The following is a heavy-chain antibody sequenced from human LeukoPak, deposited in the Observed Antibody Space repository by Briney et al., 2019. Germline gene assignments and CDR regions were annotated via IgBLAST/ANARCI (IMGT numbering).Heavy chain of an antibody. D-gene: IGHD3-22*01. J-gene: IGHJ5*02. CDR2: IYYSGST. CDR3: ARETGYYDSSGYYWDNWFDP. CDR1: SGSISSSSYY. V-gene: IGHV4-39*07. Sequence: SETLSLTCTVSSGSISSSSYYWGWIRQPPGKGLEWIGSIYYSGSTYYNPSLKSRVTISVDTSKNQFSLKLSSVTAADTAVYYCARETGYYDSSGYYWDNWFDPWGQGTLVTVSS.